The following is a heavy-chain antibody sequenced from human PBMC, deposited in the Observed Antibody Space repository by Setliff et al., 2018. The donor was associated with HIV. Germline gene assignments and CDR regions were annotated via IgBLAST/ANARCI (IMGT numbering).Heavy chain of an antibody. Sequence: GASVKVSCKVSGFTLTELSMHWVRQAPGKGLEWMGSFNPEDGKTIYAQKFQGRVTMNEDTSTDTAYMELSSLRSEDAAVYYCTTGLPLFCSGGSCLFDFWGQGTLVTVSS. D-gene: IGHD2-15*01. J-gene: IGHJ4*02. CDR3: TTGLPLFCSGGSCLFDF. V-gene: IGHV1-24*01. CDR2: FNPEDGKT. CDR1: GFTLTELS.